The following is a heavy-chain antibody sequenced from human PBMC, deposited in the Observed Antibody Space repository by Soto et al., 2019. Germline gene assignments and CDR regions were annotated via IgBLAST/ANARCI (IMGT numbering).Heavy chain of an antibody. CDR1: GYIFTNYA. CDR2: ISAYNGNT. D-gene: IGHD7-27*01. V-gene: IGHV1-18*01. Sequence: ASVKVSCKASGYIFTNYAMHWVRQAPGQGLEWMGWISAYNGNTNYAQKLQGRVTMTTDTSTSTAYMELRSLRSDDTAVYYCARAKSNWGNYYYGMDVWGQGTTVTVSS. CDR3: ARAKSNWGNYYYGMDV. J-gene: IGHJ6*02.